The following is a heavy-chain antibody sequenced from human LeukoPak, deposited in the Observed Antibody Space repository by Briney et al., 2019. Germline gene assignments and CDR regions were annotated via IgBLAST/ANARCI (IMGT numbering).Heavy chain of an antibody. CDR1: GYTFSSYG. Sequence: ASVKVSCKASGYTFSSYGITWVRQAPGQGLEWMGWISPYNGNTNYAQKFQGRVTMTRDTSTSTVYMEVSSLRSEDTAVYYCARDVASSGYYWDWGQGTLVTVSS. J-gene: IGHJ4*02. V-gene: IGHV1-18*01. CDR2: ISPYNGNT. CDR3: ARDVASSGYYWD. D-gene: IGHD3-22*01.